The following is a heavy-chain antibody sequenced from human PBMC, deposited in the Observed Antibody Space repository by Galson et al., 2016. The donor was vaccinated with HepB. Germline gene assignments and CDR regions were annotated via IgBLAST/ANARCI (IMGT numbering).Heavy chain of an antibody. Sequence: SLRLSCAASGFTFSSYAMTWVRRAPGKGLEWVSLSSDSGSTTYYADSVKDRFTISRDNPKNTLYLQMNSLSAEDTAVYYCAKMGTRVITTYYFDYWGQGTLVTVSS. CDR1: GFTFSSYA. D-gene: IGHD3-16*01. CDR2: SSDSGSTT. J-gene: IGHJ4*02. CDR3: AKMGTRVITTYYFDY. V-gene: IGHV3-23*01.